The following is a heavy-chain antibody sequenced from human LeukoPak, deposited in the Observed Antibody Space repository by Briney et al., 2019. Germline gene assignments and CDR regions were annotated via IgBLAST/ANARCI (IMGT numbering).Heavy chain of an antibody. V-gene: IGHV1-69*06. Sequence: ASVKVSCKASGGTFSSYAISWVRQAPGQGLEWMGGIIPIFGTANYAQKFQGRVTITADKSTSTAYMELSSLRSEDTAVYYCARAPLYSSSSNDGFDIWGQGTKVTVSS. D-gene: IGHD6-13*01. CDR1: GGTFSSYA. CDR2: IIPIFGTA. CDR3: ARAPLYSSSSNDGFDI. J-gene: IGHJ3*02.